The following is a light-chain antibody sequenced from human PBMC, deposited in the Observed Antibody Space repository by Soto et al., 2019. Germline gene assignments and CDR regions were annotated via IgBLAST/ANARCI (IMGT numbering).Light chain of an antibody. CDR3: SSYTSSSTVV. J-gene: IGLJ3*02. CDR1: SSDVGGYNH. V-gene: IGLV2-14*03. Sequence: QSALTQPASVSGSPGQSITISCTGSSSDVGGYNHVSWYQQHPGKAPKLMSYDVSNRPSGVSNRVSGSKSGNTASLTISGLQAEDESDYYCSSYTSSSTVVFGGGTKLTVL. CDR2: DVS.